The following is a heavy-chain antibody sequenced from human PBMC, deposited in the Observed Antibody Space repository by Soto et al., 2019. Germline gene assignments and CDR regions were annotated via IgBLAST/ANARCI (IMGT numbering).Heavy chain of an antibody. D-gene: IGHD2-2*01. CDR3: AREGLVLVPTTVNSDYYYYAMDV. J-gene: IGHJ6*02. CDR2: INPNGGST. CDR1: GYTFTSYY. V-gene: IGHV1-46*01. Sequence: GASVKVSCKASGYTFTSYYMHWVRQAPGQGLERMGIINPNGGSTSYAQKFQGRVTMTRDTSTSTVYMELSSLRSEDTAVYYCAREGLVLVPTTVNSDYYYYAMDVWGQGTTVTVSS.